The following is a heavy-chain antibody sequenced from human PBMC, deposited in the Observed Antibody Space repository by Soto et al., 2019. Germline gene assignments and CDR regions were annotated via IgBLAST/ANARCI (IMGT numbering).Heavy chain of an antibody. V-gene: IGHV4-39*01. CDR1: GGSISSSSYY. CDR2: IYYSGST. Sequence: QLQLQESGPGLVKPSETLSLTCTVSGGSISSSSYYWGWIRQPPGKGLEWIGSIYYSGSTYYNPSLKSRVTISVDTSKNQFYLKLSSVTAADTAVYYCARERATVVVPAALDAFDIWGQGTMVTVSS. CDR3: ARERATVVVPAALDAFDI. J-gene: IGHJ3*02. D-gene: IGHD2-2*01.